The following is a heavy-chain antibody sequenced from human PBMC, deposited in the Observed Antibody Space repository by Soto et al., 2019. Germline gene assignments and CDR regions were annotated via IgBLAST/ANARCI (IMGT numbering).Heavy chain of an antibody. CDR3: AREGYCTNGVCLDYYYGMDV. J-gene: IGHJ6*02. D-gene: IGHD2-8*01. Sequence: SETLSLTCTVSGGSISSAAYCWSWIRQPPGKGLEWIGYIYYSGSTYYNPSLKSRVTISVDTSKNQFSLKLSSVTAADTAVYYCAREGYCTNGVCLDYYYGMDVWGQGTTVTVSS. CDR1: GGSISSAAYC. V-gene: IGHV4-30-4*01. CDR2: IYYSGST.